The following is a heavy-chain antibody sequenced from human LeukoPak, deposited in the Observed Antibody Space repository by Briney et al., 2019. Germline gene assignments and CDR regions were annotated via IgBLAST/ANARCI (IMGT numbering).Heavy chain of an antibody. CDR3: ARVGEQHHIDY. D-gene: IGHD6-13*01. J-gene: IGHJ4*02. V-gene: IGHV4-59*01. CDR2: VYHSGTS. CDR1: GGSINTYY. Sequence: SETLSLTCTVSGGSINTYYWSWIRQPPGKGLEWIASVYHSGTSNYNPSLRSRVTISVDTSKNQFSLRVNSVTAADTALYYCARVGEQHHIDYWGQGTLVTVSS.